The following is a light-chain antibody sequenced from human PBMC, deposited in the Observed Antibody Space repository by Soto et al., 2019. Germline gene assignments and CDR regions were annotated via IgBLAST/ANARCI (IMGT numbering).Light chain of an antibody. CDR2: KVS. J-gene: IGKJ3*01. Sequence: EVVMTQSPLSLPVTLGQPASISCRSSQSLVYSDGNSYLSWFQQRPGQSPRRLIYKVSNRDSGVQDRFRGSGSVTDFTLKISRVEAEDVRIYYCMQGKHWPFTFGPGTKVDIK. CDR1: QSLVYSDGNSY. V-gene: IGKV2-30*01. CDR3: MQGKHWPFT.